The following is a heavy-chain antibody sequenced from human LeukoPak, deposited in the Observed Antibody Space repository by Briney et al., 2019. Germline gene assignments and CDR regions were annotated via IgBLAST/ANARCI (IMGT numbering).Heavy chain of an antibody. CDR3: ARHGTLGSTTYPLDY. J-gene: IGHJ4*02. D-gene: IGHD1-26*01. CDR1: GGSISSYY. Sequence: PSETLSLTCTVSGGSISSYYWSWIRQAPGKGLEWIGNIYYSGCTNYNPSLKSRVTVSVDTSKNQFSLKLSSVTAADTAVYYCARHGTLGSTTYPLDYWGQGTLVTVSS. V-gene: IGHV4-59*08. CDR2: IYYSGCT.